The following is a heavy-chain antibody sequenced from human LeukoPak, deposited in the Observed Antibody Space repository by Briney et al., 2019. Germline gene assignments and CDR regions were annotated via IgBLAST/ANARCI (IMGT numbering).Heavy chain of an antibody. J-gene: IGHJ3*02. CDR3: ARAPGGYGSGSRGAFDI. V-gene: IGHV4-59*01. CDR2: IYYSGST. Sequence: SSETLSLTCTVSGGSISSYYWSWIRQPPGKGLEWIGYIYYSGSTNYNPSLKSRVTISVDTSKNQFSLKLSSVTAADTAVYYCARAPGGYGSGSRGAFDIWGQGTMVTVSS. CDR1: GGSISSYY. D-gene: IGHD3-10*01.